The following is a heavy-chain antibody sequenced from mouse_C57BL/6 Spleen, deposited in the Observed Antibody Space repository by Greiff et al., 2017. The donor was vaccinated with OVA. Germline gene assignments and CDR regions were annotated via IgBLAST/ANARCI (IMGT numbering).Heavy chain of an antibody. V-gene: IGHV2-3*01. CDR1: GFSLTSYG. Sequence: VQVESGPGLVAPSQSLSITCTVSGFSLTSYGVSWVRQPPGKGLEWLGVIWGDGSTNYHSALISRLSISKDNSKSQVFLKLNSLQTDDTATYYCAKLGATGYGNLFAYWGQGTLVTVSA. J-gene: IGHJ3*01. CDR3: AKLGATGYGNLFAY. D-gene: IGHD2-10*02. CDR2: IWGDGST.